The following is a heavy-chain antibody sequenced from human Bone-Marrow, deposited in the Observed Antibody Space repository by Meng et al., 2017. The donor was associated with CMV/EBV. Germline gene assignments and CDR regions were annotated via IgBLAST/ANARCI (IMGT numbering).Heavy chain of an antibody. V-gene: IGHV4-39*07. D-gene: IGHD6-13*01. CDR3: VRPEWGSSWYMGFDAFDT. J-gene: IGHJ3*02. CDR1: GGSISSSSYY. Sequence: GSLRLSCTVSGGSISSSSYYWGWIRPPPGKGLECIGSIYYSGSTYYNPSHKSRVTISVDTSKTQFSLKLNSVTATDTAVYYCVRPEWGSSWYMGFDAFDTWGQGTMVTGSS. CDR2: IYYSGST.